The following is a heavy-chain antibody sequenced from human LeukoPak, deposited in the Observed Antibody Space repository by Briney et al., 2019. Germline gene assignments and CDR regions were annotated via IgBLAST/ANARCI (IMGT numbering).Heavy chain of an antibody. D-gene: IGHD3-22*01. CDR2: ISWNSGSI. CDR3: ARGPTMKMDV. J-gene: IGHJ6*04. V-gene: IGHV3-9*01. CDR1: GFTFDDYA. Sequence: PGGSLRLSCAASGFTFDDYAMHWVRQAPGKVLEWVSGISWNSGSIGYADSVKGRFTISRDNAKNSLYLQMNSLRAEDTAVYYCARGPTMKMDVWGKGTTVTVSS.